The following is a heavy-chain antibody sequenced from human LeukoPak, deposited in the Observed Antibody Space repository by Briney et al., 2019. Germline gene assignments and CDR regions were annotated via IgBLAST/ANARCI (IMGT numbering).Heavy chain of an antibody. CDR1: GGSISSYY. J-gene: IGHJ3*02. CDR2: TYYSGST. V-gene: IGHV4-59*01. D-gene: IGHD2-15*01. Sequence: SETLSLTCTVSGGSISSYYWSWIRQPPGKGLEWIGYTYYSGSTNYNPSLKSRVTISVDTSKNQFSLKLSSVTAADTAVYYCARDSWVVVAATPIGAFDIWGQGTMVTVSS. CDR3: ARDSWVVVAATPIGAFDI.